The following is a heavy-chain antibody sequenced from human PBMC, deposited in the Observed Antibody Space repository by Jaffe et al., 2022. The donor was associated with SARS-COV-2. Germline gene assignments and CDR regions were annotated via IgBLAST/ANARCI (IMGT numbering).Heavy chain of an antibody. Sequence: QVQLQESGPGLVKPSETLSLTCTVSGYSISSNYFWGWIRQPPGEGLEWIGSIYHGGSTYYSPSLKSRVIMSVDTSKKQLSLKLRFVTAADTAVYHCARAAVTTITRTPSYFDCWGQGTLVTVSS. CDR3: ARAAVTTITRTPSYFDC. D-gene: IGHD4-17*01. V-gene: IGHV4-38-2*02. J-gene: IGHJ4*02. CDR2: IYHGGST. CDR1: GYSISSNYF.